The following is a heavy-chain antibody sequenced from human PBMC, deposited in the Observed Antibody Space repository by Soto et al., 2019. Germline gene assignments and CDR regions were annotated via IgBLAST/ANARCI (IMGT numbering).Heavy chain of an antibody. CDR3: ARGYYDSSGFPPDY. Sequence: GGSLRLSCAASGFTFSSYAMHWVRQAPGKGLEYVSAISSNGGSTYYADSVKGRFTISRDNSKNTLYLQMGSLRAEDMAVYYCARGYYDSSGFPPDYWGQGTLVTVSS. CDR2: ISSNGGST. D-gene: IGHD3-22*01. CDR1: GFTFSSYA. V-gene: IGHV3-64*02. J-gene: IGHJ4*02.